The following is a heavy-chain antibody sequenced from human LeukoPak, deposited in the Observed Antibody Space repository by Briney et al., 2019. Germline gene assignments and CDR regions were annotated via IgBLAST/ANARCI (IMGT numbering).Heavy chain of an antibody. Sequence: GRSLRLSCAASGFTFSSYGMHWVRQAPGKGLEWVAVIWYDGSNKYYADSVKGRFTISRDNSKNTPYLQMNSLRAEDTAVYYCARDTAAAGSLTFDYWGQGTLVTVSS. D-gene: IGHD6-13*01. CDR2: IWYDGSNK. J-gene: IGHJ4*02. V-gene: IGHV3-33*01. CDR1: GFTFSSYG. CDR3: ARDTAAAGSLTFDY.